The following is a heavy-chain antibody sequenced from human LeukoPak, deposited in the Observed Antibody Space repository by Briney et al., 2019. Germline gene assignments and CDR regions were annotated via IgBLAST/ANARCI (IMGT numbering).Heavy chain of an antibody. V-gene: IGHV1-8*03. J-gene: IGHJ6*03. Sequence: GASVKVSCKASGYTFTSYDINWVRQVTGQGLEWMGWMNPKSGNTGYAQKFQGRVTITRNTSIGTAYMEVSSLRYEDTAVYYCARRAVDNSYYYYMDVRGKGTTVTVSS. D-gene: IGHD6-19*01. CDR1: GYTFTSYD. CDR2: MNPKSGNT. CDR3: ARRAVDNSYYYYMDV.